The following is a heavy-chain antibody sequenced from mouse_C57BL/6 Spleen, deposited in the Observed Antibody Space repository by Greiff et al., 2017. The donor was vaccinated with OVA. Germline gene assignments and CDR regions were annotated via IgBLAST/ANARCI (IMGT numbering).Heavy chain of an antibody. CDR1: GYTFTDYE. D-gene: IGHD1-1*01. CDR2: IDPETGGT. V-gene: IGHV1-15*01. Sequence: QVQLQQSGAELVRPGASVTLSCKASGYTFTDYEMHWVKQTPVHGLEWIGAIDPETGGTAYNQKFKGKAILTADKSSSTAYMELRSLTSEDSAVYYCTRYPLATVVADYWGQGTTLTVSS. J-gene: IGHJ2*01. CDR3: TRYPLATVVADY.